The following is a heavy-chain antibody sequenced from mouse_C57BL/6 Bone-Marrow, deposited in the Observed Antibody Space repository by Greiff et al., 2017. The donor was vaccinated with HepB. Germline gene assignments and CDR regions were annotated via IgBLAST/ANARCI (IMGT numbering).Heavy chain of an antibody. CDR2: IYPRSGNT. CDR3: ARSPYYCYFPYWYFDV. Sequence: VQLQQSGAELARPGASVKLSCKASGYTFTSYGISWVKQRTGQGLEWIGEIYPRSGNTYYNEKFKGKATLTADKSSSTASMELRSLTSEDSAVYFCARSPYYCYFPYWYFDVWGTGTTVTVSS. V-gene: IGHV1-81*01. J-gene: IGHJ1*03. CDR1: GYTFTSYG. D-gene: IGHD2-12*01.